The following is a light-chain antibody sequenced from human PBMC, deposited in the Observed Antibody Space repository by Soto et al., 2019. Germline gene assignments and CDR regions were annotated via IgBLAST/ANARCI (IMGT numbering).Light chain of an antibody. J-gene: IGLJ1*01. Sequence: QSVLAQPASVSGSPGQAITVSCSGTSSDIGAHNFVSWYQPHPGKAPKLIIYEVINRPSGVSDRFSGSKSGNTASLTISGLQSEDEADYYCNSYTTSNTFVFGSGTKVTV. V-gene: IGLV2-14*03. CDR1: SSDIGAHNF. CDR3: NSYTTSNTFV. CDR2: EVI.